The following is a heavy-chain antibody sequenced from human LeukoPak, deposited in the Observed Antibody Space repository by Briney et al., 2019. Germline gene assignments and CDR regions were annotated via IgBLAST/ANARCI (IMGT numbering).Heavy chain of an antibody. CDR2: IIPIFGTA. V-gene: IGHV1-69*05. CDR3: VFVCTKVVSYPGSFTDY. CDR1: GGTFSSYA. D-gene: IGHD2-8*01. J-gene: IGHJ4*02. Sequence: ASVKVSCKASGGTFSSYAISWVRQAPGQGLEWMGGIIPIFGTANYAQKFQGRVTITTDESTSTAYMELSSLRSEDTAVYYCVFVCTKVVSYPGSFTDYGGREPRVTFSS.